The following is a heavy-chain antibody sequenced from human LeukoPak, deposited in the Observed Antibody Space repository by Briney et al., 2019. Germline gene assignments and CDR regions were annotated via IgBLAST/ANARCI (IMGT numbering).Heavy chain of an antibody. Sequence: AASVKVSCKASGGTFSSYAISWVRQAPGQGLEWMGGIIPIFGTANYAQKFQGRVTITTDESTSTAYTELSSLRSEDTAVYYCAREPSYYDSSGYYANHYYFDYWGQGTLVTVSS. V-gene: IGHV1-69*05. J-gene: IGHJ4*02. CDR1: GGTFSSYA. CDR2: IIPIFGTA. D-gene: IGHD3-22*01. CDR3: AREPSYYDSSGYYANHYYFDY.